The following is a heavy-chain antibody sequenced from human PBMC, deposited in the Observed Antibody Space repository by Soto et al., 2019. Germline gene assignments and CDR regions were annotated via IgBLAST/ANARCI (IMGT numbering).Heavy chain of an antibody. CDR3: ARHEPSRGADSLRVGCLLFRAFDY. V-gene: IGHV5-10-1*01. J-gene: IGHJ4*02. CDR1: GYSFTSYW. CDR2: IDPSDSYT. D-gene: IGHD2-21*02. Sequence: ESLKSSCKGSGYSFTSYWISWVRQMPGKGLEWMGRIDPSDSYTNYSPSFQGHVTISADKSISTAYLQWSSLKASDTAMYYCARHEPSRGADSLRVGCLLFRAFDYWGQGTLVPVSP.